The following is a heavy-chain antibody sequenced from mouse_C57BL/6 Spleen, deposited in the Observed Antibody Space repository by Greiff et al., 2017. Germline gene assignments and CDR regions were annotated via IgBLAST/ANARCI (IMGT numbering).Heavy chain of an antibody. J-gene: IGHJ2*01. CDR1: GYTFTSYG. Sequence: VQLQESGAELARPGASVKLSCKASGYTFTSYGISWVKQRTGQGLEWIGEIYPRSGNTYYNEKFKGKATLTADKSSSTAYMELRSLTSEDSAVYFCANYYYGSSPDYFDYWGQGTTLTVSS. V-gene: IGHV1-81*01. CDR2: IYPRSGNT. CDR3: ANYYYGSSPDYFDY. D-gene: IGHD1-1*01.